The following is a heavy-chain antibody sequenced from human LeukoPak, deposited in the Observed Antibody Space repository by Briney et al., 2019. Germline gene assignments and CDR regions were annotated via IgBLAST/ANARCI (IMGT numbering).Heavy chain of an antibody. J-gene: IGHJ3*02. CDR3: ARDPPQAGYCSSTSCPPAFDI. Sequence: PSETLSLTCTVSGGSISSGGYYWSWIRQPPGKGLEWIGYIYHSGSTYYNPSLKSRVTISVDRSKNQFSLKLSSVTAADTAVYYCARDPPQAGYCSSTSCPPAFDIWGQGTMVTVSS. CDR2: IYHSGST. V-gene: IGHV4-30-2*01. CDR1: GGSISSGGYY. D-gene: IGHD2-2*01.